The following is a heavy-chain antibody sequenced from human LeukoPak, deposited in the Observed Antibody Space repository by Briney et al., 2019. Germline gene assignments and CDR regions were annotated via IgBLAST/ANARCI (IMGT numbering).Heavy chain of an antibody. J-gene: IGHJ4*02. CDR1: GFTFSSYS. D-gene: IGHD6-19*01. CDR2: ISSSRSTM. Sequence: GGSLRLSCAASGFTFSSYSRNWVRQAPGKGLEWVSYISSSRSTMYYADSVKGRFTISRDNSKNSLYLQMNSLRAEDTAVYYCARDGEQWLVRAFDYWGQGTLVTVSS. V-gene: IGHV3-48*01. CDR3: ARDGEQWLVRAFDY.